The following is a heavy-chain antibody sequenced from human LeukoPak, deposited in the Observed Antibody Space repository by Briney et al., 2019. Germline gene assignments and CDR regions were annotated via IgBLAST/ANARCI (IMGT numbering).Heavy chain of an antibody. J-gene: IGHJ3*02. CDR2: INPNSGGT. Sequence: ASVKVSCKASGYTFTGYYMHWVRQAPGQGLEWMGWINPNSGGTNYAQKFQGRVTMTRDTSISTAYMELSSLRSEDTAVYYCARGDYYGSGTKAFDIWGQGTMVTVSS. D-gene: IGHD3-10*01. CDR3: ARGDYYGSGTKAFDI. V-gene: IGHV1-2*02. CDR1: GYTFTGYY.